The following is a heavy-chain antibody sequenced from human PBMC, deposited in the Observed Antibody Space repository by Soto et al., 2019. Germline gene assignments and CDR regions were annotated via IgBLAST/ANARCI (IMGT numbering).Heavy chain of an antibody. V-gene: IGHV4-39*01. CDR3: ARGSGYSGYAYPYFDY. CDR2: IYYSGST. J-gene: IGHJ4*02. CDR1: GGSISSSSYY. D-gene: IGHD5-12*01. Sequence: PSETLSLTCTVSGGSISSSSYYWGWIRQPPGKGLEWIGSIYYSGSTYYNPSLKSRVTISVDTSKNQFSLKLSSVTAADTAVYYCARGSGYSGYAYPYFDYWGQGTLVTVSS.